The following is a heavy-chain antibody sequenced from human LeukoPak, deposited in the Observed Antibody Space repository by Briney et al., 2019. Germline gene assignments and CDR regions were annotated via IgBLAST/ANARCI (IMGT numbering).Heavy chain of an antibody. V-gene: IGHV1-2*02. CDR1: GYTFTGYY. Sequence: ASVNLSCTAYGYTFTGYYMHWVRQAPGQGLEWMGWINPNSGGTNYAQQFQGRVTMTRDTPISTAYRELSRLRSDDTAVYYCARSGSSLVNWFDPWGQGTLVTVSS. CDR3: ARSGSSLVNWFDP. D-gene: IGHD6-13*01. CDR2: INPNSGGT. J-gene: IGHJ5*02.